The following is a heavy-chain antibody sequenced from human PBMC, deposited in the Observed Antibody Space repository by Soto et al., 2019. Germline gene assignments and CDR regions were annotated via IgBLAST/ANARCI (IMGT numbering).Heavy chain of an antibody. Sequence: QEQLVESGGDVVQPGRSLTLSCAASGFTFSANAMHWVRQAPGKGLEWVAVIAYDGTIKIYRDSVKGRFTIPRDDSTSTLYLQMHRPRPEDTAVSYCARAEIKGAPDYLDSWGQGPLVTVSS. CDR1: GFTFSANA. CDR2: IAYDGTIK. D-gene: IGHD1-26*01. J-gene: IGHJ4*02. CDR3: ARAEIKGAPDYLDS. V-gene: IGHV3-30-3*01.